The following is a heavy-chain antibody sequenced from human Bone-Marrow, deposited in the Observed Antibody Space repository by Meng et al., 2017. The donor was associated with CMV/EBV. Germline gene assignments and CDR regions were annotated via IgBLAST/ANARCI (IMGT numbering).Heavy chain of an antibody. CDR2: MSYSGGT. Sequence: GSLRLSCIVSGGSISTYYWTWIRQPPGKGLEWIGYMSYSGGTNYNPSLNSRVTISVDTSKNQFSLKLSSVTAADTAVYYCAREGGYSYGWYYFDYWGQGTLVTVSS. CDR1: GGSISTYY. J-gene: IGHJ4*02. D-gene: IGHD5-18*01. V-gene: IGHV4-59*01. CDR3: AREGGYSYGWYYFDY.